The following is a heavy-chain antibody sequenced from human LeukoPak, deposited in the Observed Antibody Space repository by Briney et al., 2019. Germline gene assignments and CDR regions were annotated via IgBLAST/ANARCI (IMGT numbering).Heavy chain of an antibody. Sequence: PGGSLRLSCAASGFTFSSYGMHWVRQAPGKGLEWVAVISYDGSNEYYVDSVKGRFTISRDNSKNTLYLQMSSLRAEDTAVYYCAKDQLWGDYYDTSGYPTFDYWGQGTLITVSS. D-gene: IGHD3-22*01. CDR1: GFTFSSYG. CDR2: ISYDGSNE. J-gene: IGHJ4*02. CDR3: AKDQLWGDYYDTSGYPTFDY. V-gene: IGHV3-30*18.